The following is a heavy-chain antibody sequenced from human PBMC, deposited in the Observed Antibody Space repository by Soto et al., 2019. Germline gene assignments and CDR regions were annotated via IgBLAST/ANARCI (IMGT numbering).Heavy chain of an antibody. CDR2: ISYDGSNI. CDR3: AKDLYAFWSGSPYYYHGMDV. CDR1: GFTFSNNG. V-gene: IGHV3-30*18. D-gene: IGHD3-3*01. Sequence: PGGSLRLSCEASGFTFSNNGMHWGRQAPGKGLERVAVISYDGSNIDYAESVKGRFTISRDNSKNTVYLQMNSLRAEDTAVYYCAKDLYAFWSGSPYYYHGMDVWGQGTSVTVSS. J-gene: IGHJ6*02.